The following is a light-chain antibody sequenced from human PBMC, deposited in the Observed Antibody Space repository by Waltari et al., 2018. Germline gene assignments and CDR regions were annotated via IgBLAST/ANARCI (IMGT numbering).Light chain of an antibody. CDR2: EVS. CDR3: SSYTSSSTLYV. CDR1: SSDVGGYHY. J-gene: IGLJ1*01. V-gene: IGLV2-14*01. Sequence: QSALTQPASVSGSPGQSIPISCPGTSSDVGGYHYFHWYQQHPGKAPKLMIHEVSNRPSGVSNRFSGSKSGNTASLTISGLQAEDEADYYCSSYTSSSTLYVFGTGTKVTVL.